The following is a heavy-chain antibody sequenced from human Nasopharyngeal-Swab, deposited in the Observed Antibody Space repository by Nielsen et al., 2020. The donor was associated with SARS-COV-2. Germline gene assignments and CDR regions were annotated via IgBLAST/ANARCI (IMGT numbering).Heavy chain of an antibody. CDR1: GFTFSSYG. CDR2: ISYDGSNK. CDR3: AKDYGGVYVWGTKYYFDY. J-gene: IGHJ4*02. V-gene: IGHV3-30*18. D-gene: IGHD3-16*01. Sequence: GGSLRLSCAASGFTFSSYGMHWVRQAPGKGLEWVAVISYDGSNKYYADSVKGRFTISRDNSKNTLYLQMNSLRAEDTAVYYCAKDYGGVYVWGTKYYFDYWGQGTLVTVSS.